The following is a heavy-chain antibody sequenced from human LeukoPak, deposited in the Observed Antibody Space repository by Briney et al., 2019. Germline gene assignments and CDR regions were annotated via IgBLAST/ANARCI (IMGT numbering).Heavy chain of an antibody. V-gene: IGHV1-3*01. CDR3: ARDTSGGDFDY. J-gene: IGHJ4*02. CDR2: INAGNGNT. Sequence: ASVKVSCKASGYTFTSYAMHWVRQAPGQRLEWMGWINAGNGNTKYSQEFQGRVTITRDTSISTAYMELTRLRSDDTAVYYCARDTSGGDFDYWGQGTLVTVSS. CDR1: GYTFTSYA. D-gene: IGHD2/OR15-2a*01.